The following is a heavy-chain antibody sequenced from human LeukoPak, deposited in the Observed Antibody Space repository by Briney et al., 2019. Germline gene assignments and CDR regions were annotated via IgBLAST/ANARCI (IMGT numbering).Heavy chain of an antibody. V-gene: IGHV3-13*01. D-gene: IGHD2-8*01. CDR3: ARGSVLKGFDY. CDR1: GFTFSNYD. J-gene: IGHJ4*02. Sequence: GGSLRLSCAASGFTFSNYDMHWVRQAPGKGLEWVSAISTAGDTYYPGSVKGRFTISRENAKNSLYLQMNSLRAGDTAVYYCARGSVLKGFDYWGQGTLVTVSS. CDR2: ISTAGDT.